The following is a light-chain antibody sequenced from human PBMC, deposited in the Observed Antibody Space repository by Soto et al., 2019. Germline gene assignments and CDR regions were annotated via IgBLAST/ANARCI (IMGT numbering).Light chain of an antibody. J-gene: IGKJ4*01. CDR1: QSVSSY. Sequence: ETVLTQSPATLSLSPGETATLSCRASQSVSSYLAWYQQKPGQAPRLLIYATSNRATGIPPRFSDSGSGTDFTLTISSPEPEDVAVDYCQQYKSYSLSCGGGTKVEIK. CDR2: ATS. CDR3: QQYKSYSLS. V-gene: IGKV3-11*01.